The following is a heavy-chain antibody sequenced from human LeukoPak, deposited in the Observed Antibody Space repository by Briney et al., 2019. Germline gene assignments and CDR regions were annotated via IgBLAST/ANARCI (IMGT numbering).Heavy chain of an antibody. V-gene: IGHV1-18*01. CDR2: ISAYNGNT. Sequence: ASVKVSCKASGYTFTSYGISWVRQSPGQGLEWVVWISAYNGNTNYAQKLQGRVTMTTDTSTSTAYMALRSLRSDDTAVYYCARDTVGIGVVIQPRFDPWGQGTMLTVSS. D-gene: IGHD3-3*01. J-gene: IGHJ5*02. CDR1: GYTFTSYG. CDR3: ARDTVGIGVVIQPRFDP.